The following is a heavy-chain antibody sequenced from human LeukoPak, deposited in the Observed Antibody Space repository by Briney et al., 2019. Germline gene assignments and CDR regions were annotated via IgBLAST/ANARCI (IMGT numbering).Heavy chain of an antibody. D-gene: IGHD4-17*01. CDR2: IWYDGSNK. CDR3: ARDGGYDYGDYGWFDP. Sequence: GGSLRLSCAASGFTFSSYGMHWVRQAPGKGLEWVAVIWYDGSNKYYADSVKGRFTISRDNSKNTLYLQMNSLRAEDTAVYYCARDGGYDYGDYGWFDPWGQGTLVTVSS. V-gene: IGHV3-33*01. J-gene: IGHJ5*02. CDR1: GFTFSSYG.